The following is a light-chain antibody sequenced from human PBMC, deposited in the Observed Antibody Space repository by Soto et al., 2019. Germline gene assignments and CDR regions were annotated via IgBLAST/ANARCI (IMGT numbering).Light chain of an antibody. J-gene: IGKJ1*01. CDR3: QQYGSSPPT. V-gene: IGKV3-20*01. Sequence: IMLSQSPGALSLSPGERTTLYCRASQSISRYLAWYQQKPGQGPRLLIYGASSRATGTPDRFSGSGSGTDFTLTINRLEPEDFALYYCQQYGSSPPTFGQGTIVDIK. CDR2: GAS. CDR1: QSISRY.